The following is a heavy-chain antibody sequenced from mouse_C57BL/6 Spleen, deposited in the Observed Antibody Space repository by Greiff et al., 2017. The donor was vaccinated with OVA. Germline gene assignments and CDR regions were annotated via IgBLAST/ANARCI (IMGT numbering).Heavy chain of an antibody. CDR2: IDPNSGGT. CDR1: GYTFTSYW. CDR3: AREGIWVNQYYYAMDY. V-gene: IGHV1-72*01. D-gene: IGHD1-1*02. Sequence: QVQLQQPGAELVKPGASVKLSCKASGYTFTSYWMHWVKQRPGRGLEWIGRIDPNSGGTKYNEKFKSKATLTVDKPSSTAYMQLSSLTSEDSAVYKCAREGIWVNQYYYAMDYWGKGTSVTVSS. J-gene: IGHJ4*01.